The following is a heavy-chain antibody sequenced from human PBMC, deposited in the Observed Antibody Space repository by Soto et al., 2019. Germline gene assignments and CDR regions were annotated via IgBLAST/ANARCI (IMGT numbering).Heavy chain of an antibody. CDR3: ARSPNIHSQTWFNP. J-gene: IGHJ5*02. D-gene: IGHD2-15*01. CDR2: IYHTGTT. Sequence: SETLSLTCGVSGGSISPINWWSWVRQTPGKGLEWIGEIYHTGTTDYNPSLKSRVTISLDKSQNQFFLNLTSVTAADTALYYWARSPNIHSQTWFNPLGQGTWVTFSS. CDR1: GGSISPINW. V-gene: IGHV4-4*02.